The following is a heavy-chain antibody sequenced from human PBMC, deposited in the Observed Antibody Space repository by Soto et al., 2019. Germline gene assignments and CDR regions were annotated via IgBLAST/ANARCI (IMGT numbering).Heavy chain of an antibody. CDR2: IYPGDSDT. Sequence: GESLKISRKGSGYSFTSYWISWVRQMPGKGLEWMGIIYPGDSDTRYSPSFQGQVTISADKSISTAYLQWSSLKASDTAMYYCARHGCSSTSCYYYYYGMDVWGQGTTVTVSS. J-gene: IGHJ6*02. CDR3: ARHGCSSTSCYYYYYGMDV. V-gene: IGHV5-51*01. CDR1: GYSFTSYW. D-gene: IGHD2-2*01.